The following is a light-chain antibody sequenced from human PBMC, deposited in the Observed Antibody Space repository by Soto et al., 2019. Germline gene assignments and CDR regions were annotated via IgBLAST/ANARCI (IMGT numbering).Light chain of an antibody. J-gene: IGKJ4*01. CDR3: QQGNIFPLT. Sequence: DIQMTQSPSSVTASVGDRVTISCRASQDISTWLGWYQQKAGTAPKLLIDTAYSLQSGVPSRFSGTGSGTAFTLTISSLQPEDSAVYYCQQGNIFPLTFGGGTKVEIK. CDR2: TAY. V-gene: IGKV1-12*01. CDR1: QDISTW.